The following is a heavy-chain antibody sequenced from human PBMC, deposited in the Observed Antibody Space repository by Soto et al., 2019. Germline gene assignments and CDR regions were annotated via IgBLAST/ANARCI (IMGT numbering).Heavy chain of an antibody. J-gene: IGHJ6*02. CDR2: ISGSGGST. V-gene: IGHV3-23*01. Sequence: GSLRLSCAASGFTFSSYAMSWVRQAPGKGLEWVSAISGSGGSTYYADSVKGRFTISRDNSKNTLYLQMNSLRAEDTAVYYCAKIYDTAMDTALYYGMDVWGQGTTVTVSS. D-gene: IGHD5-18*01. CDR3: AKIYDTAMDTALYYGMDV. CDR1: GFTFSSYA.